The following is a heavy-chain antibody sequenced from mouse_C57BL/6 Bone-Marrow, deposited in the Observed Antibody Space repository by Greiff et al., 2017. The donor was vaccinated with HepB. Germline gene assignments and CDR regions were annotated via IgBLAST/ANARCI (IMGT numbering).Heavy chain of an antibody. CDR2: IYPGCGTT. V-gene: IGHV1-55*01. Sequence: QVQLQQSGAELVKPGASVKMSCKASGYTFTSYWITWVKQRPGQGLEWIGVIYPGCGTTNYNEKFKSKATLTVDTSSSTAYMQLSSLTSEDSAVYYCARPTVVVHVDYWGQGTTLTVTS. D-gene: IGHD1-1*01. CDR1: GYTFTSYW. CDR3: ARPTVVVHVDY. J-gene: IGHJ2*01.